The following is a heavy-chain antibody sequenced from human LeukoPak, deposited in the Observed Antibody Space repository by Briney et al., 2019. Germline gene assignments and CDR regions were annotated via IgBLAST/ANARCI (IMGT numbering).Heavy chain of an antibody. J-gene: IGHJ4*02. V-gene: IGHV1-2*02. CDR2: TNPTSGGT. CDR1: GYTFTTYW. Sequence: GTLVKVSCKASGYTFTTYWIHWVRQAPGRGLEWMGWTNPTSGGTNYAQKFQGRVTMTRDTSISTAYMELSRLTSDDTAVYYCARGVLSGDYGRYFDYWGQGALVTVSS. CDR3: ARGVLSGDYGRYFDY. D-gene: IGHD4-17*01.